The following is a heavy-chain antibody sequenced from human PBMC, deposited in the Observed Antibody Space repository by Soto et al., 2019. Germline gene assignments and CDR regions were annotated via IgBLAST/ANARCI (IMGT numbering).Heavy chain of an antibody. CDR3: ARDRRGYSGYDIYYFAY. V-gene: IGHV3-66*01. CDR1: GFTVSTNY. CDR2: IYSGGTT. J-gene: IGHJ4*02. D-gene: IGHD5-12*01. Sequence: PGGSLRLSCAASGFTVSTNYMNWVRQAPGKGLEWVSVIYSGGTTYYADSVKGRFTISRDNSKNTVYLQMNSLRAEDTAVYYCARDRRGYSGYDIYYFAYWGQGTLVTVSS.